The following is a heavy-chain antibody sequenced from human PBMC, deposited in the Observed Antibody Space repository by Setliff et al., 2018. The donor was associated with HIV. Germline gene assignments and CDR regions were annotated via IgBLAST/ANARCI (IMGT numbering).Heavy chain of an antibody. V-gene: IGHV3-33*01. CDR1: GFTFSSKG. D-gene: IGHD3-3*01. J-gene: IGHJ4*02. CDR3: ARETIWSGHSYFDY. Sequence: GGSLRLSCAASGFTFSSKGMHWVRQAPGKGLEWVAIIWYDGSNKYYADSVKGRFTISRDNSKKMLFLQMNSLRAEDTAVYYCARETIWSGHSYFDYWGQGTLGTVSS. CDR2: IWYDGSNK.